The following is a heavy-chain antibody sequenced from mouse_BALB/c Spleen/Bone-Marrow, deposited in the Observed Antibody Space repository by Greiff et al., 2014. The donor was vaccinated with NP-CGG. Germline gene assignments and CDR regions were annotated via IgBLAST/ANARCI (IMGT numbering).Heavy chain of an antibody. CDR1: GFSLTNYG. D-gene: IGHD1-2*01. J-gene: IGHJ4*01. CDR2: IWADGST. V-gene: IGHV2-9*02. CDR3: ARITTATGAMDY. Sequence: QVQLQQSGPGLVVPSQSLSITCTVSGFSLTNYGVHWVRQPPGKGLEWLGVIWADGSTNYNSALMSRLSISKDNSKSQVFFKMNSLQTDDTAMYYCARITTATGAMDYWGQGTSVTVSS.